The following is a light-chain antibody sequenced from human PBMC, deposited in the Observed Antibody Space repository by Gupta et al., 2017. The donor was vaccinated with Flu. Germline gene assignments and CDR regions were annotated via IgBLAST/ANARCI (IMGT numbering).Light chain of an antibody. V-gene: IGKV3-15*01. CDR1: QSVNNN. J-gene: IGKJ2*04. Sequence: ERVMTQSPATLSVSTGERATLSCRASQSVNNNLAWYQQKPGQAPRLLIYRVSTRATGVPTRFSGSGSGTEFTLTISSLQSEDFAVYYCQQYNSWPCSFGQGTKLEIK. CDR3: QQYNSWPCS. CDR2: RVS.